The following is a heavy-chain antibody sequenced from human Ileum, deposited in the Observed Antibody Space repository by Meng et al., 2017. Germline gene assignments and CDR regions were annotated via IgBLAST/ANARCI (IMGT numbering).Heavy chain of an antibody. J-gene: IGHJ4*02. CDR2: AST. CDR3: ARDHWGSLDY. D-gene: IGHD7-27*01. CDR1: GGSVSSSGYQ. Sequence: QVQLQASGPGLVRPSETLSLICAVAGGSVSSSGYQWGWIRQPPGKGLEWIGYASTNYNPSLKSRVTISVDTSKNQFSLKLTSVTAADTAVYYCARDHWGSLDYWGQGALVTVSS. V-gene: IGHV4-61*08.